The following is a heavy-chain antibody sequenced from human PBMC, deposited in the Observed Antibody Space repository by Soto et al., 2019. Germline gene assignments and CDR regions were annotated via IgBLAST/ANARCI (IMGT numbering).Heavy chain of an antibody. D-gene: IGHD5-12*01. Sequence: EVQLVESGGGLVQPGRSLRLSCAASGFTFDDYAMHWVRQAPGKGLEWVSGISWNSGSIGYADSVKGRFTISRDNAKNSLYLQMNSLRAEDTALYYCAKVLVGYRGGFDYWGQGTLVTVSS. CDR3: AKVLVGYRGGFDY. CDR2: ISWNSGSI. J-gene: IGHJ4*02. V-gene: IGHV3-9*01. CDR1: GFTFDDYA.